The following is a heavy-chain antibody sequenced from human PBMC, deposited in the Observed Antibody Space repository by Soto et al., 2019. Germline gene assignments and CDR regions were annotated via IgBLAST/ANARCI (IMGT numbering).Heavy chain of an antibody. CDR2: ISGSGDST. V-gene: IGHV3-23*01. J-gene: IGHJ4*02. Sequence: GGSLRLSCAASGFTFSSYAMNWVRQAPGKGLEWVSVISGSGDSTYYADSVKGRFTISRDNSKNTLYLQMNSLRAADTAVYYCARSSQSTVNTFDYWGQGTLVTVSS. CDR3: ARSSQSTVNTFDY. CDR1: GFTFSSYA. D-gene: IGHD4-17*01.